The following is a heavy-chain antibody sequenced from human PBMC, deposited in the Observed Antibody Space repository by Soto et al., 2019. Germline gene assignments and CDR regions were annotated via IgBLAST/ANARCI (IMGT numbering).Heavy chain of an antibody. CDR1: GYIFTAYS. J-gene: IGHJ1*01. D-gene: IGHD2-15*01. CDR2: VNPSGGST. V-gene: IGHV1-46*01. Sequence: QVQLVQSGAEVKKPGASVKVSCKASGYIFTAYSMHWVRQAPGQGLEWMCVVNPSGGSTNYAQKVQGRITITRDTSTSTVYMDLSSLTSEDTAVYYCAREENCSDGICYSEYFQRWGQGTLVTVSS. CDR3: AREENCSDGICYSEYFQR.